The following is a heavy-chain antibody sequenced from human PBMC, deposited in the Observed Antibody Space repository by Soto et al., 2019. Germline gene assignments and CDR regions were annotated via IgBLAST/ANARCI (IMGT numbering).Heavy chain of an antibody. CDR1: GGSISSGDYY. CDR3: AGDYGSGSYHYPNWFDP. CDR2: IYYSGST. D-gene: IGHD3-10*01. V-gene: IGHV4-30-4*01. Sequence: QVQLQESGPGLVKPSQTLSLTCTVSGGSISSGDYYWSWIRQPPGKGLEWIGYIYYSGSTYYNPSLKCRVTISVDTSKNQFSLKLSSVTAADTAVYYCAGDYGSGSYHYPNWFDPWGQGTLVTVSS. J-gene: IGHJ5*02.